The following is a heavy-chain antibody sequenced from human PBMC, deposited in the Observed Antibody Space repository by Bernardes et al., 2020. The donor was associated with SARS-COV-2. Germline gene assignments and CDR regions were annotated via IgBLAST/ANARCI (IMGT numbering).Heavy chain of an antibody. D-gene: IGHD2-21*01. J-gene: IGHJ4*02. V-gene: IGHV1-2*02. CDR2: ISPKSGAT. Sequence: ASVKVSCKASGYTFSDYYIHWLRQAPGQGFEWMGWISPKSGATNYAQKFQGRVTMTRDTAISTEYMQLSRLTSDDTAVYYCARTFYYDLGGDSVFDQWGQGPLVSVSS. CDR3: ARTFYYDLGGDSVFDQ. CDR1: GYTFSDYY.